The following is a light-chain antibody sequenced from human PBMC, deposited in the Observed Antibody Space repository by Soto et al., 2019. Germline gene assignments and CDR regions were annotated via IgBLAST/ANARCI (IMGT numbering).Light chain of an antibody. Sequence: DVQMTQSPSTLSASVGDRVTMTCRASQSISDTLAWYQQKPGKAPKLLMYGASSLERGVPSRFSGSGSGTEFTLTISSLQPDDFASYYCQQYDTYSRTFGQGTKVDIK. CDR2: GAS. CDR3: QQYDTYSRT. V-gene: IGKV1-5*01. J-gene: IGKJ1*01. CDR1: QSISDT.